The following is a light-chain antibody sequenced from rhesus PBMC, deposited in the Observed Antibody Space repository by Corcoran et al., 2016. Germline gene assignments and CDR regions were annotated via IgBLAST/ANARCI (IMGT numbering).Light chain of an antibody. CDR2: GAS. J-gene: IGKJ1*01. Sequence: ETVVTQSPATLSLSPGERATLSCRASQSVGSYLAWYQQKPGQAPRLLIYGASSRATCIPYRFSGSGVGTDVTLTISSLEPEDVGVYYCQQSSNLWTFGQGTKVEIK. CDR3: QQSSNLWT. CDR1: QSVGSY. V-gene: IGKV3-24*04.